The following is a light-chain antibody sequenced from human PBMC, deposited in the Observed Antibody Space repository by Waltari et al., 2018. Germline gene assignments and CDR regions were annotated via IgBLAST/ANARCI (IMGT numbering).Light chain of an antibody. CDR2: DAS. CDR3: QHYVRLLVT. J-gene: IGKJ1*01. V-gene: IGKV3-20*01. Sequence: EIVLTQSPGPLSLSPGARATLSCGASQSVGRSLAWYQQKPGRAPRLLLYDASSRATGIPDRFSGSGFGTDFSLTISRLEPEDFAVYYCQHYVRLLVTFGQGTKVEIK. CDR1: QSVGRS.